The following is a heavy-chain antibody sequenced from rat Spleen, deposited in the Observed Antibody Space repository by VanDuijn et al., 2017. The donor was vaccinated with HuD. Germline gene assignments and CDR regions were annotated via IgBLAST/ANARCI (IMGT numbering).Heavy chain of an antibody. Sequence: EVQLQESGPGLVKPSQSLSLTCSVTGHSITSSSRWNWIRKFPGNKLEWMGYIRYSGSTSYNPSLKSRISITRDTSKNQFFLQLNSVTTEDTATYYCARGLTGSPYWYFDFWGPGTMVTVSS. CDR1: GHSITSSS. J-gene: IGHJ1*01. D-gene: IGHD5-1*01. CDR2: IRYSGST. CDR3: ARGLTGSPYWYFDF. V-gene: IGHV3-1*01.